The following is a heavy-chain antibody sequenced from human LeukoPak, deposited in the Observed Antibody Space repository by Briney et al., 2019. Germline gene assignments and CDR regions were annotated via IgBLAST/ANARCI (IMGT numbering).Heavy chain of an antibody. CDR2: IYTSGST. D-gene: IGHD1-7*01. CDR3: AREAGGTITGTTEGY. Sequence: SQTLSLTCTVSGGSISSGSYYWSWIRQPAGKGLEWIGRIYTSGSTNYNPSLKSRVTMSVDTSKNQFSLKLSSVTAADTAVYYCAREAGGTITGTTEGYWGQGTLVTVSS. J-gene: IGHJ4*02. CDR1: GGSISSGSYY. V-gene: IGHV4-61*02.